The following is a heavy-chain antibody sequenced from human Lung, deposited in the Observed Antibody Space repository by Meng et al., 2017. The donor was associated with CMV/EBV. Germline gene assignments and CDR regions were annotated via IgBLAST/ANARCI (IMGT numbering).Heavy chain of an antibody. D-gene: IGHD1-20*01. Sequence: SLRLXCAASGFTFDDYAMHWVRQAPGKGLEWVSGISWNSGSIGYADSVKGRFTISRDNAKNSLYLQMNSLRAEDTALYYCAKDLRPRYNWNYDYYYGMDVWGQGTXVTVSS. V-gene: IGHV3-9*01. CDR3: AKDLRPRYNWNYDYYYGMDV. CDR1: GFTFDDYA. J-gene: IGHJ6*02. CDR2: ISWNSGSI.